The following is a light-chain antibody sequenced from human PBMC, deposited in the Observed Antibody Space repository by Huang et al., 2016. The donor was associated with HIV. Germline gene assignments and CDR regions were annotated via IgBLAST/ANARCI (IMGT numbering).Light chain of an antibody. Sequence: ETVLTQSPGTLSLSPGERATLSCRASQTLSSSDLAWYQQKPGQAPRLLIYGASTRATGIPDRFSGSGSGTDFTLTISKLEPEDFAVYYCQQYRSSRTFGQGTKVEIK. V-gene: IGKV3-20*01. CDR1: QTLSSSD. CDR3: QQYRSSRT. J-gene: IGKJ1*01. CDR2: GAS.